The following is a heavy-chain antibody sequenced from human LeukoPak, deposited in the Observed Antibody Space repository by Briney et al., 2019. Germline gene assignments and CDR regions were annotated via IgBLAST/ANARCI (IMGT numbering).Heavy chain of an antibody. CDR3: AKDPPGAGPDFDC. D-gene: IGHD6-19*01. CDR1: GFTFSSYT. CDR2: ISGSDGST. J-gene: IGHJ4*02. Sequence: PGGSLRLSCATSGFTFSSYTMNWVRQAPGKGLEWVSGISGSDGSTYYADSVKGRFTISRDNSKNTLYLQMNSLRVEGTAVYYCAKDPPGAGPDFDCWGQGTLATVSS. V-gene: IGHV3-23*01.